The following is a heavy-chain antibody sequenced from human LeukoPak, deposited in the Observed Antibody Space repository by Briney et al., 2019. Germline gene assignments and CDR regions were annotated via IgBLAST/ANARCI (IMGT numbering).Heavy chain of an antibody. CDR1: GYTLTELS. CDR2: FDPEDGET. V-gene: IGHV1-24*01. D-gene: IGHD3-10*01. J-gene: IGHJ4*02. Sequence: ASVKVSCKVSGYTLTELSMHWVRQAPGKGLEWMGGFDPEDGETIYAQKFQGRVTMTEDTSTDTAYMELSSLRSEDTAVYYCATGDYYGSGSSYLFDYWGQGTLVTVSS. CDR3: ATGDYYGSGSSYLFDY.